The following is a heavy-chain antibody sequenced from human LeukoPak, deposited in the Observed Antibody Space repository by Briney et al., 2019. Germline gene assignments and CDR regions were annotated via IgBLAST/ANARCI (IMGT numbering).Heavy chain of an antibody. J-gene: IGHJ6*02. D-gene: IGHD2-15*01. CDR1: GFSFSNYG. V-gene: IGHV3-30*02. CDR2: IQSDGSKT. CDR3: AKRYCKSATCRSDMDA. Sequence: GGSLRLSCAASGFSFSNYGMHGVRQAPGKGLEWVALIQSDGSKTYSADSVKGRFTISRDNPRNTLYLQMNRLRPEDTAVYCCAKRYCKSATCRSDMDAWGQGTTVTVSS.